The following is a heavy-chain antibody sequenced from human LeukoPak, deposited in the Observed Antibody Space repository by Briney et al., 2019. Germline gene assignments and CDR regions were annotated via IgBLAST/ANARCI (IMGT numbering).Heavy chain of an antibody. D-gene: IGHD3-10*01. V-gene: IGHV4-34*01. CDR1: GASFSAND. CDR2: INHSGAI. Sequence: SETLSLTCAVYGASFSANDWIWMRQPPGKGREWIGEINHSGAITYKPSLKSRLTISSDTSKNQFSLKLSSVTAADTAVYYCARYCGSENYCISYWGQGTLVTVSS. CDR3: ARYCGSENYCISY. J-gene: IGHJ4*02.